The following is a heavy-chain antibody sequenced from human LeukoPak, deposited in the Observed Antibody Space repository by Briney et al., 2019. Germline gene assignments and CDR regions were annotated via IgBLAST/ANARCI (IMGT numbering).Heavy chain of an antibody. J-gene: IGHJ4*02. CDR3: ARDHGIAAAGTLDY. D-gene: IGHD6-13*01. CDR1: GYTFTSYG. CDR2: ISAYNGNT. V-gene: IGHV1-18*01. Sequence: VKVSCKASGYTFTSYGISWVRQAPGQGLEWMGWISAYNGNTNYAQKLQGRVTMTTDTSTSTAYMELRSLRSDDTAVYYCARDHGIAAAGTLDYWGQGTLVTVSS.